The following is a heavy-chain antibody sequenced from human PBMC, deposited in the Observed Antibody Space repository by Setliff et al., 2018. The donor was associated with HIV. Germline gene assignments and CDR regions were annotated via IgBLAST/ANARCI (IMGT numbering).Heavy chain of an antibody. J-gene: IGHJ3*02. CDR3: ARGGQEAFEI. D-gene: IGHD3-10*01. CDR1: GASVTTHS. CDR2: ILDTGSP. V-gene: IGHV4-59*02. Sequence: SETLSLTCTVSGASVTTHSWSWIRQSPEKGLEWIAFILDTGSPNYSPSFKSRVTISVDTSMNQFSLKLTSVTAADTAIYYCARGGQEAFEIWGQGTKVTVSS.